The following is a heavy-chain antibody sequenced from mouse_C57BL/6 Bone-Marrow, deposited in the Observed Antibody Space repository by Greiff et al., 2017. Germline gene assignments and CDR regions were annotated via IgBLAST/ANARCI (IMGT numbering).Heavy chain of an antibody. CDR2: INPNNGGT. J-gene: IGHJ3*01. D-gene: IGHD4-1*01. CDR1: GYTFTDSN. Sequence: EVQLQQSGPELVKPGASVKMSCKASGYTFTDSNMHWVKQSHGKSLEWIGYINPNNGGTSYNQKFKGKATLTVNKSSSPAYMELRSLTSEDSADYYCARKGTGTDFAYWGQGTLVTGSA. V-gene: IGHV1-22*01. CDR3: ARKGTGTDFAY.